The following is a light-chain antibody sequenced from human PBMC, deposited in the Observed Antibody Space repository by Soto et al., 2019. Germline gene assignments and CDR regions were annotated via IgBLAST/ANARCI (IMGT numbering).Light chain of an antibody. CDR3: QQYGSSPSWT. CDR2: GAS. J-gene: IGKJ1*01. Sequence: EIVLPQSPGTLSLSPGERATLSCRASQSVSSSYLAWYQQKPGQAPRLLIYGASSRATGIPDRFSGSGSGTDSTLTISRLEPEDFAVYYCQQYGSSPSWTFGQGTKVEIK. CDR1: QSVSSSY. V-gene: IGKV3-20*01.